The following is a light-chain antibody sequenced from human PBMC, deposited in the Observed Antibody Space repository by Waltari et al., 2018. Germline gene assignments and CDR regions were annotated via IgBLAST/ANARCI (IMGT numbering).Light chain of an antibody. J-gene: IGKJ2*01. CDR2: DAS. V-gene: IGKV3-11*01. Sequence: EIVLTQSPATLSLSPGERATLSCRASQSVSSYLACYQQKPGQAPRVLIYDASNRATGIPARFSGSGAGTDFTLTISSLEPEDFAVYYCQQRSNWYTFGQGTKLEIK. CDR3: QQRSNWYT. CDR1: QSVSSY.